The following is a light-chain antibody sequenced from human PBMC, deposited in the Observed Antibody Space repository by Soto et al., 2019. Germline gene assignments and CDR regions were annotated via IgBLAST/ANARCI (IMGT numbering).Light chain of an antibody. CDR1: SSNIGSKS. CDR2: TNN. Sequence: QSVLTQPPSASGTPGQRVTISCSGSSSNIGSKSVNWYQQLPGTAPKLLMYTNNQRPSGVPDRFSGSKSGTSASLAISGLQSEDEADYYCAAWDDSLNGLVFGGGTKLTVL. V-gene: IGLV1-44*01. J-gene: IGLJ2*01. CDR3: AAWDDSLNGLV.